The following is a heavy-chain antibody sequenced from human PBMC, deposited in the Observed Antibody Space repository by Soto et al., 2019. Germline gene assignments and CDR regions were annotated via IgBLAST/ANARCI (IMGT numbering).Heavy chain of an antibody. CDR2: IISYSGNT. CDR3: ARIPGYSTTWYYAFDI. D-gene: IGHD6-13*01. CDR1: GYTFTNYG. V-gene: IGHV1-18*01. Sequence: QAQLVQSGPEVKKPGASVKVSCKAAGYTFTNYGITWVRQAPGQGLEWMGWIISYSGNTNYAQKLQDRVSLTADTSTSTAYMELRSLRSDDTAVYYCARIPGYSTTWYYAFDIWGQGTLVTVSS. J-gene: IGHJ3*02.